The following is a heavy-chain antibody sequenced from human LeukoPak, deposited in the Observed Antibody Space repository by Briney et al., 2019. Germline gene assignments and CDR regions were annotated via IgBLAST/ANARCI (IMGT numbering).Heavy chain of an antibody. Sequence: PGGSLRLSCAASGFTFSSYAMHWVRQAPGKGLEYVSAISSNGGSTYYANSVKGRFTISRDNSKNTLYLQMGSLRAEDMAVYYCARDAWGVEDQFAYWGQGTLVTVSS. CDR1: GFTFSSYA. CDR3: ARDAWGVEDQFAY. V-gene: IGHV3-64*01. J-gene: IGHJ4*02. CDR2: ISSNGGST. D-gene: IGHD3-10*01.